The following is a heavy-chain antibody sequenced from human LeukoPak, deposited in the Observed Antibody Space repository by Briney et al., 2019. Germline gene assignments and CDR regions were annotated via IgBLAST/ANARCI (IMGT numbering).Heavy chain of an antibody. CDR3: AKKAHYDAYAKYFDY. Sequence: RGSLRLSCAASGFTFSNYAMTWVRQAPGKGLEWVSILSDSGVYTYYADSVKGRFTISRDNSNNMLYLQMNSLRAEDTAVYYCAKKAHYDAYAKYFDYWGQGTLVTVSS. V-gene: IGHV3-23*01. D-gene: IGHD4-17*01. CDR1: GFTFSNYA. CDR2: LSDSGVYT. J-gene: IGHJ4*02.